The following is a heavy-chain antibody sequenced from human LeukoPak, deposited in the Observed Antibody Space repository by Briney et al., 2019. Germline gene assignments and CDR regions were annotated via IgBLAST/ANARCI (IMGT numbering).Heavy chain of an antibody. Sequence: GASVKVSCKASGYTFTSYYMHWVRQAPGQGLEWMGIINPSGSSTSYAQKFQGRVTMTRDTSTLTVYMELSSLRSEDTAVYYCARAEPYYDFWSGYYGSGYYYGMDVWGQGTTVTVSS. J-gene: IGHJ6*02. CDR2: INPSGSST. CDR1: GYTFTSYY. D-gene: IGHD3-3*01. CDR3: ARAEPYYDFWSGYYGSGYYYGMDV. V-gene: IGHV1-46*01.